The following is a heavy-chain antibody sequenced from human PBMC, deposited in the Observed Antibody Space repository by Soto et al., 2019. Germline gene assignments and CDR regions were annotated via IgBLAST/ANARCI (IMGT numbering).Heavy chain of an antibody. J-gene: IGHJ5*02. D-gene: IGHD6-13*01. V-gene: IGHV4-31*03. CDR3: ARGKLAAAGNNWFDP. CDR2: IYYSGST. Sequence: TLSLTCTVSGGSISSGGYYWSWIRQHPGKGLEGIGYIYYSGSTYYNPSLQSRVTISVDTSKNQCSLKLSSVTAADTAVYYCARGKLAAAGNNWFDPWGQGTLVTVSS. CDR1: GGSISSGGYY.